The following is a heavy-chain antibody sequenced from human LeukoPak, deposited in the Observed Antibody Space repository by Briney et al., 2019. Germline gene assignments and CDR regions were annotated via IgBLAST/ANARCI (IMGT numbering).Heavy chain of an antibody. CDR1: GGSISSYY. Sequence: SETLSLTCSVSGGSISSYYWSWIRQPAGKGLEWIGRIYTTGSTNYNPSLRSRVTMSVDTSKNLFSLKLSSVSAADTAVYYCARDGGHWGQGTLVTVSS. CDR3: ARDGGH. V-gene: IGHV4-4*07. CDR2: IYTTGST. J-gene: IGHJ4*02.